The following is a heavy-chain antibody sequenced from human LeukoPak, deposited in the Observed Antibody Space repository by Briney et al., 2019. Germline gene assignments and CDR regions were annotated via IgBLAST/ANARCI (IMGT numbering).Heavy chain of an antibody. Sequence: ASVKVSCKASGYIFTSFDINWVRQAPGQGLEWMGWISAYNGNTNYAQKLQGRVTMTTDTSTSTAYMELRSLRSDDTAVYYCARGYSSPEGFDPWGQGTLVTVSS. CDR3: ARGYSSPEGFDP. V-gene: IGHV1-18*01. CDR2: ISAYNGNT. D-gene: IGHD6-13*01. CDR1: GYIFTSFD. J-gene: IGHJ5*02.